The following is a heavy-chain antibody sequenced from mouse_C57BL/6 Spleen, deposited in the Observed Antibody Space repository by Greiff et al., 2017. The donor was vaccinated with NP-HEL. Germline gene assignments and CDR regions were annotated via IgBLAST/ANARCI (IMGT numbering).Heavy chain of an antibody. J-gene: IGHJ1*03. Sequence: QVQLKESGAELVKPGASVKISCKASGYAFSSYWMNWVKQRPGKGLEWIGQIYPGDGDTNYNGKFKGKATLTADKSSSTAYMQLSSLTSEDSAVYFCARPHYYGSSYEYVDVWGTGTTVTVSS. D-gene: IGHD1-1*01. CDR3: ARPHYYGSSYEYVDV. CDR1: GYAFSSYW. CDR2: IYPGDGDT. V-gene: IGHV1-80*01.